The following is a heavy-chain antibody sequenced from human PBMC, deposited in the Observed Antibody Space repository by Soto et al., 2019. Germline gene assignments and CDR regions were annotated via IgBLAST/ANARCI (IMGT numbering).Heavy chain of an antibody. J-gene: IGHJ4*02. CDR3: AREEGVVARAFDY. D-gene: IGHD2-15*01. CDR1: GFTFSTYG. V-gene: IGHV3-33*01. Sequence: QVQLVESGGGVVQPGRSLRLSCTTSGFTFSTYGMHWVRQAPGKGLEWMAIIWFDGSKKYYADSVKGRFTISRDNSKKTLYLHMNSLRVEDTAVYYRAREEGVVARAFDYWGQGTLVTVSS. CDR2: IWFDGSKK.